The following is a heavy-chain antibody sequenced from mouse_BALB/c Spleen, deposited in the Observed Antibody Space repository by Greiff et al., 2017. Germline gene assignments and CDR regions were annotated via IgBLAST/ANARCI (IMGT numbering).Heavy chain of an antibody. CDR1: GDSITSGY. Sequence: VQLKQSGPSLVKPSQSLSLTCSVTGDSITSGYWNWFRKFPGNKLEYMGYISYSGSTYYNPSLKSRISITRDTSKNQYYLQLNSVTTEDTATYYCARDSYDGCTWFAYWGQGTLVTVSA. V-gene: IGHV3-8*02. J-gene: IGHJ3*01. CDR3: ARDSYDGCTWFAY. D-gene: IGHD2-3*01. CDR2: ISYSGST.